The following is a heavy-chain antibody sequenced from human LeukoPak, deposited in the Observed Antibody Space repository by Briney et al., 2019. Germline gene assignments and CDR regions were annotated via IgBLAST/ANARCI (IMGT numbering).Heavy chain of an antibody. V-gene: IGHV4-59*08. J-gene: IGHJ4*02. CDR1: GGSITYYH. CDR2: IYYSAST. Sequence: SQTLSLACTVSGGSITYYHWSWIRQPPGKGLEWIGYIYYSASTNYNPSLKSRVTISVDTPKKQFSLKLSSVTAADTAVYYCARRLSSWYAFDYWGQGTLVTVSS. CDR3: ARRLSSWYAFDY. D-gene: IGHD6-13*01.